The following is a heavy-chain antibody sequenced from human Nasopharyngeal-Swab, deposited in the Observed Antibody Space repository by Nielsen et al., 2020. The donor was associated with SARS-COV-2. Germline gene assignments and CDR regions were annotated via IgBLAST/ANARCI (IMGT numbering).Heavy chain of an antibody. V-gene: IGHV3-7*01. D-gene: IGHD6-13*01. CDR3: ARGGSSFPFDY. Sequence: GESLKISCAASGFTFSKFYMSWVRQAAGKGLEWVANIKQDGSGSYYVDSVKGRFTISRDDANNSLSLQMNSLRAGDTGVYYCARGGSSFPFDYWGPGTLVTVSS. CDR2: IKQDGSGS. CDR1: GFTFSKFY. J-gene: IGHJ4*02.